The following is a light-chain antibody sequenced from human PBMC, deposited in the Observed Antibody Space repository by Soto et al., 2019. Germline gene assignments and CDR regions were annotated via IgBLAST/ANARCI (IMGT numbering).Light chain of an antibody. J-gene: IGLJ1*01. V-gene: IGLV4-69*01. CDR1: SGHSSYA. CDR2: LNSDGSH. CDR3: QTWGTGIQV. Sequence: QLVLTQSPSASASLGASVKLTCTLSSGHSSYAIAWHQQQPEKGPRYLMKLNSDGSHYKGGGIPDRFSGSSSGAERYLTISTLQSEEEADYYCQTWGTGIQVFGTGTKLTVL.